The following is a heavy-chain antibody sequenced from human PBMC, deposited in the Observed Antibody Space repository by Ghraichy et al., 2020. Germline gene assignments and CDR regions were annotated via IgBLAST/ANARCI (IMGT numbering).Heavy chain of an antibody. V-gene: IGHV3-23*01. Sequence: GGSLRLSCAASGFTFSSYAMSWVRQAPGKGLEWVSAISGSGGSTYYADSVKGRFTISRDNSKNTLYLQMNSLRAEDTAVYYCAKDFVYYDSSGYGAFDIWGQGTMVTVSS. D-gene: IGHD3-22*01. CDR1: GFTFSSYA. CDR3: AKDFVYYDSSGYGAFDI. J-gene: IGHJ3*02. CDR2: ISGSGGST.